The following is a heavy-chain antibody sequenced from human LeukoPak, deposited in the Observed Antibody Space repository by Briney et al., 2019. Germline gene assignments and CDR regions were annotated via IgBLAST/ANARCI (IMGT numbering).Heavy chain of an antibody. CDR3: AKDFWQQLVPYYFDY. CDR1: GFTFSSYA. CDR2: ISGSGGST. D-gene: IGHD6-13*01. Sequence: GGSLRLSCAASGFTFSSYAMSWVRQAPGKGLEWVSAISGSGGSTYYADPVKGRFTISRDNSKNTLYLQMNSLRAEDAAVYYCAKDFWQQLVPYYFDYWGQGTLVTVSS. J-gene: IGHJ4*02. V-gene: IGHV3-23*01.